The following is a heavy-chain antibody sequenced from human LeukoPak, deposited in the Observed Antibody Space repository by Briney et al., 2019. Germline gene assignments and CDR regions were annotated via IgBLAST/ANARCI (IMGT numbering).Heavy chain of an antibody. D-gene: IGHD3-3*01. CDR3: ARDSSGYYQSFLDY. CDR2: INWNGGST. J-gene: IGHJ4*02. Sequence: GGSLRLSCAASGFTFDDYGMSWVRQAPGKGLEWFSGINWNGGSTGYADSVKGRFTISRDNAKNSLYLQMNSLRAEDTALYYCARDSSGYYQSFLDYWGQGTLVTVSS. CDR1: GFTFDDYG. V-gene: IGHV3-20*04.